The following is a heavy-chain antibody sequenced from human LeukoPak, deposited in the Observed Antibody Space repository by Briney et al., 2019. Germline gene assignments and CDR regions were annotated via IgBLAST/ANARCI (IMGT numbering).Heavy chain of an antibody. J-gene: IGHJ6*02. CDR3: AKAGHFYYYDMDV. CDR2: IRGSDGST. Sequence: SGGSLRLSCAASGFTFRSYAMSWVRQAPGKGLEWVSAIRGSDGSTYYADSVKGRFTISRDNSKNTLSPQMSSLRAEDTAVYYCAKAGHFYYYDMDVWGQGTTVTVSS. CDR1: GFTFRSYA. V-gene: IGHV3-23*01.